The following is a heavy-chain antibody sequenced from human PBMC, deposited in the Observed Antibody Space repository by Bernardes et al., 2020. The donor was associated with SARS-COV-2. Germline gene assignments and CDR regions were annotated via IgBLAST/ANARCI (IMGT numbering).Heavy chain of an antibody. Sequence: ASVKVSCKASGYTFTGYYINWVRQATGQGLEWMGWMNPNNGDTSYAQKFQGRVTMTRNTSISTAYMELSSLRSEDTAVYYCARGLVVLRYFYWLLSPSYYYGMAVWGQATTVTASS. J-gene: IGHJ6*02. V-gene: IGHV1-8*01. D-gene: IGHD3-9*01. CDR3: ARGLVVLRYFYWLLSPSYYYGMAV. CDR1: GYTFTGYY. CDR2: MNPNNGDT.